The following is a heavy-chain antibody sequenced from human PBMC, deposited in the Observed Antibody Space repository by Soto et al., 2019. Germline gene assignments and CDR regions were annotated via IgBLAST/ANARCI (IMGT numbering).Heavy chain of an antibody. D-gene: IGHD2-15*01. V-gene: IGHV1-3*01. Sequence: ASVKVSCKASGYTFTSYAMHRVRQAPGQRLEWMGWINAGNGNTKYSQKFQGRVTITRDTSASTAYMELSSLRSEDTAVYYCARACSGGSCYRGDAFDIWGQGTMVTVSS. CDR3: ARACSGGSCYRGDAFDI. J-gene: IGHJ3*02. CDR1: GYTFTSYA. CDR2: INAGNGNT.